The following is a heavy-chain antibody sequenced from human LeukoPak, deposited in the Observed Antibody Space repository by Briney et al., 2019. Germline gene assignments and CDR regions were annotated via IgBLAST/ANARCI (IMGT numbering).Heavy chain of an antibody. CDR1: GGTFSSYA. V-gene: IGHV1-69*01. D-gene: IGHD3-9*01. CDR3: AMARGLRYFDWLGIDY. Sequence: SVKVSCKASGGTFSSYAISRVRQAPGQGLEWMGGIIPIFGTANYAQKFQGRVTITADESTSTAYMELSSLRSEDTAVYYCAMARGLRYFDWLGIDYWGQGTLVTVSS. CDR2: IIPIFGTA. J-gene: IGHJ4*02.